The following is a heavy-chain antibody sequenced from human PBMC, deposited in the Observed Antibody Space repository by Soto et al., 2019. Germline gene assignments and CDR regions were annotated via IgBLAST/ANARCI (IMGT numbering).Heavy chain of an antibody. J-gene: IGHJ4*02. CDR1: GFSFASFA. CDR3: AKWSYLDY. V-gene: IGHV3-23*01. CDR2: ISGSDGKT. Sequence: GGSLRLYCTTSGFSFASFAMTWVRQAPGKGLEWVATISGSDGKTYYADSVKGRFSISRDTSRNTLYLQMNSLRADDTAIYYCAKWSYLDYWGQGTRVNVSS. D-gene: IGHD3-3*01.